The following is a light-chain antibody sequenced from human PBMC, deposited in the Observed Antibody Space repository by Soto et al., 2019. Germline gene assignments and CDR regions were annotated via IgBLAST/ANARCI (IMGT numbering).Light chain of an antibody. CDR1: QDISDN. J-gene: IGKJ5*01. Sequence: SLSTSVGDRVTITCQASQDISDNLNWYQQKQGKAPKVLISDVSNLETGVSSRFSGSGSGTDFTFTISSLQAEDVATYYCQKYDDLPINFGQGTRLEIK. CDR3: QKYDDLPIN. V-gene: IGKV1-33*01. CDR2: DVS.